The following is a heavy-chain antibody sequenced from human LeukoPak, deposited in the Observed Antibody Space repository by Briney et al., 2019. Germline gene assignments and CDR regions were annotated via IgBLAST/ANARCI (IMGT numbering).Heavy chain of an antibody. CDR2: ISGGGDIT. Sequence: GGSLRLSCAASGFNFANHAMSWVRQTAGKGLEWVSAISGGGDITYYADSVTGRFTISRDNSKDTLFLQMHSLRPGDTAVYYCVREDTPATANYWGQGTLVTISS. J-gene: IGHJ4*02. V-gene: IGHV3-23*01. CDR3: VREDTPATANY. CDR1: GFNFANHA. D-gene: IGHD2-21*02.